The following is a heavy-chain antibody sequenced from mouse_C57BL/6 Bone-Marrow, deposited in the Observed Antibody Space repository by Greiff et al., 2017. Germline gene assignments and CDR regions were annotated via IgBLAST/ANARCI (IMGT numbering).Heavy chain of an antibody. CDR1: GYTFTNYW. CDR2: IYPGGGYT. Sequence: VQLQQSGAELVRPGTSVKMSCKASGYTFTNYWIGWAKQRPGHGLAWIGDIYPGGGYTNYNEKFKGKATLTADQSSSTAYMQFSSLTSEDSAIYYCARGEGPLFDYWGQGTTLTVSS. CDR3: ARGEGPLFDY. V-gene: IGHV1-63*01. J-gene: IGHJ2*01.